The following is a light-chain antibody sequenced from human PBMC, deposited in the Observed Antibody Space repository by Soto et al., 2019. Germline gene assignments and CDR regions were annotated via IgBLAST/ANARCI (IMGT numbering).Light chain of an antibody. Sequence: DIQMNQSPPPLSASVGDRVTITCRASQSIRHYLAWYQQMPGKAPKLLIYGASTLQSGAPSRFSDSGTGTEYNLTISSLQPDDFGTYFCQHHNSYSQTVGQGPKVEIK. CDR3: QHHNSYSQT. J-gene: IGKJ1*01. V-gene: IGKV1-5*01. CDR1: QSIRHY. CDR2: GAS.